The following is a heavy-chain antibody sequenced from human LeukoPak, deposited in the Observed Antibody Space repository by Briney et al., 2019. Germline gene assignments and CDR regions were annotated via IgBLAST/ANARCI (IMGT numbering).Heavy chain of an antibody. V-gene: IGHV4-39*01. D-gene: IGHD6-19*01. CDR1: GGSISSSSYY. J-gene: IGHJ4*02. CDR2: IYYSGST. CDR3: ARHNRQRDRIRKEQWLVTFDY. Sequence: SETLSLTCTVSGGSISSSSYYWGWIRQPPGKGLEWIGCIYYSGSTYYNPSLKSRVTISVDTSKNQFSLKLSSVTAADTAVYYCARHNRQRDRIRKEQWLVTFDYWGQGTLVTVSS.